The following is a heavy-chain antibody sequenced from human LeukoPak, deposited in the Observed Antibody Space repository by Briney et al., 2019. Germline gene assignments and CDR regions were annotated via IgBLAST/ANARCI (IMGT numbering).Heavy chain of an antibody. D-gene: IGHD1-14*01. Sequence: ASVKISCKVSGYALTELSMHWVRQAPGKGLEWMGGFDPEDGETIYAQKFQGRVTMTEDTSTDTAYMELSSLRSEDTAVYYCATDQRTGDAFDIWGQGTMVTVSS. CDR2: FDPEDGET. CDR1: GYALTELS. V-gene: IGHV1-24*01. J-gene: IGHJ3*02. CDR3: ATDQRTGDAFDI.